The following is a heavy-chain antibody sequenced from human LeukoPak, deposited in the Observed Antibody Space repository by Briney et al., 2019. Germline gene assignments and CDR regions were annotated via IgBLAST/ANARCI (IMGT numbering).Heavy chain of an antibody. CDR1: GYSFTSYW. D-gene: IGHD2-2*01. CDR3: ARLTPGEIPAAKVFDNWFDP. V-gene: IGHV5-51*01. J-gene: IGHJ5*02. Sequence: PGESLKISCKGSGYSFTSYWISWVRQMPGKGLEWMGIIYPGDSDTRYSPSFQGQVTISADKSISTAYLQWSSLKASDTAMYYCARLTPGEIPAAKVFDNWFDPWGQGTLVTVSS. CDR2: IYPGDSDT.